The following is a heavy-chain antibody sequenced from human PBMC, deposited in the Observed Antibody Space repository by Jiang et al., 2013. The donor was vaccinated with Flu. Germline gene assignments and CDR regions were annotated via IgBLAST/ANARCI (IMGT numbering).Heavy chain of an antibody. Sequence: TASGFSFGDYAVSWLRQAPGRGVEWVGFIRNKLYRGTTDYAASVKGRFTISRDDSKSIAYLQMSSLKTEDTAVYYCTRDLVRDIILIPTTYFDYWGQGALVTVSS. D-gene: IGHD2-8*01. J-gene: IGHJ4*02. CDR1: GFSFGDYA. CDR3: TRDLVRDIILIPTTYFDY. V-gene: IGHV3-49*03. CDR2: IRNKLYRGTT.